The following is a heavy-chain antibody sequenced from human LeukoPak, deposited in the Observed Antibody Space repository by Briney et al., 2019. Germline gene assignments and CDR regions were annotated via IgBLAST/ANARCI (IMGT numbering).Heavy chain of an antibody. D-gene: IGHD1-26*01. V-gene: IGHV6-1*01. CDR1: GDSVSSNSAA. Sequence: SQTLSLTCAISGDSVSSNSAAWTWIRQSPSRGLEWLGRTYYRSKWYNESAESLKSRITINPDTSKNQFSLQLNSVTPEDTAVYYCAREEGSVNDCWGQGTLVTVSS. CDR3: AREEGSVNDC. J-gene: IGHJ4*02. CDR2: TYYRSKWYN.